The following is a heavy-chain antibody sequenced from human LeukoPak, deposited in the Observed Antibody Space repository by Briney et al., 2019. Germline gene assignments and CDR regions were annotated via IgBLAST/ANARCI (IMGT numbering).Heavy chain of an antibody. CDR2: MNPNSGLT. CDR1: GYTFTNYN. V-gene: IGHV1-8*01. J-gene: IGHJ4*02. CDR3: ATRLWGSFRSTLDS. D-gene: IGHD3-16*01. Sequence: ASVRVSCKASGYTFTNYNINWVRQATGQGPEWMGWMNPNSGLTGYAQQFQGRVTMTRNTSIGTAYMDLISLRSEDTAVYYCATRLWGSFRSTLDSCGQRTLVTVSS.